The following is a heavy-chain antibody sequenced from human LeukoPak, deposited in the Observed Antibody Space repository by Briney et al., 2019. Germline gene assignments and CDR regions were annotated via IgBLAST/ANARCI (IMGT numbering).Heavy chain of an antibody. J-gene: IGHJ4*02. Sequence: PSETLSLTCTVSGGSISSSSYYWGWIRQPPGKGLEWIGSIYYSGSTYYNPSLKSRVTISVDTSKNQFSLKLSSVTAADTAVYYCARTAEGQWLTKYYFDYWGQGTLVTVSS. D-gene: IGHD6-19*01. V-gene: IGHV4-39*07. CDR1: GGSISSSSYY. CDR2: IYYSGST. CDR3: ARTAEGQWLTKYYFDY.